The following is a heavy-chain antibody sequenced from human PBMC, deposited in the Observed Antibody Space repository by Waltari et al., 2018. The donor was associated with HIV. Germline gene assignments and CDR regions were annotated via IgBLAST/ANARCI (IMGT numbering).Heavy chain of an antibody. Sequence: QVHLVHSGAELKKTGASVMISCKASGYTFTTFGLNLVRQAPGQGLEWMGWFNSYNGDTKYAQKFQDRVTMTTDTSTSTAYMELRSLRSDDTAVYYCARFFPTATTTGWYLDLWGPGTLVTMSS. CDR3: ARFFPTATTTGWYLDL. D-gene: IGHD4-17*01. CDR1: GYTFTTFG. J-gene: IGHJ2*01. V-gene: IGHV1-18*01. CDR2: FNSYNGDT.